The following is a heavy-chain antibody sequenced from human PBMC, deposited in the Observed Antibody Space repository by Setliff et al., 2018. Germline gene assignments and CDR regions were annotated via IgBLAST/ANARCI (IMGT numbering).Heavy chain of an antibody. CDR1: GFTFSTYA. CDR3: ARHKGYYDSSGYYYPNAFDI. V-gene: IGHV3-23*03. D-gene: IGHD3-22*01. Sequence: GGSLRLSCAASGFTFSTYAMSWVRQAPGKGLEWVSTIYSGDRNTFYTDSVKGRFTIFRDGSKNTLFLHMTSLRAEDTAVYYCARHKGYYDSSGYYYPNAFDIWGQGTMVTV. CDR2: IYSGDRNT. J-gene: IGHJ3*02.